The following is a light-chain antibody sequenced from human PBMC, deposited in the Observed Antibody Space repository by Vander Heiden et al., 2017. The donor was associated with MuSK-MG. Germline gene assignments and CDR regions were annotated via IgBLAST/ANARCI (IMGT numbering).Light chain of an antibody. V-gene: IGLV3-19*01. Sequence: SSELPQDPIMSVALGQTVTITCQGDSFRIYYASWYQQRPGQAPLLVLYDKNKRPSGIPDRFSGSTSETTASLTITGTQAEEEADYYCCSRDSGGNHYVIFGGGTKLTVL. CDR3: CSRDSGGNHYVI. J-gene: IGLJ2*01. CDR1: SFRIYY. CDR2: DKN.